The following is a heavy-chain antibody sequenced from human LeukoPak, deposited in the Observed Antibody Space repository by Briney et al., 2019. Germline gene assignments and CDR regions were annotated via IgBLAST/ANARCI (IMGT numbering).Heavy chain of an antibody. D-gene: IGHD6-13*01. V-gene: IGHV3-23*01. CDR3: AKDLLPKLVLSLFDY. CDR2: ISGSGGST. J-gene: IGHJ4*02. Sequence: GGSLRLSCAASGFTFSSYAMSWVRQAPGKGLEWVSAISGSGGSTYYADSVKGRFTISRDNSKNTLYLQMNSLRVEGTAVYYCAKDLLPKLVLSLFDYWGQGTLVTVSS. CDR1: GFTFSSYA.